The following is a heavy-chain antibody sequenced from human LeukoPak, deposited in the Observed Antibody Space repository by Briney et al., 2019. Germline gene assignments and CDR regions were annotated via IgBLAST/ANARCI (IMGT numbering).Heavy chain of an antibody. Sequence: SETLSLICTVSGDSISSSSYYWGWIRQPPGKGLEWIGSFYYGGSTYYNPSLKSRVTISVDTSKRQFSLKLSSVTAADTAVYYCARPRSAHRYSSGWVLDAWFDPWGQGTLVTVSS. CDR2: FYYGGST. CDR3: ARPRSAHRYSSGWVLDAWFDP. D-gene: IGHD6-19*01. J-gene: IGHJ5*02. V-gene: IGHV4-39*01. CDR1: GDSISSSSYY.